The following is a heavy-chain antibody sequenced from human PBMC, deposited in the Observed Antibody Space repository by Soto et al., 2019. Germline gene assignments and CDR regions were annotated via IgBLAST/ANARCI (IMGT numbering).Heavy chain of an antibody. Sequence: SETLSLTCTVSGGSISSYYWSWIRQPPGKGLEWIGYIYYSGSTNYNPSLKSRVTISVDTSKNQFSLKLSSVTAADTAVYYCARRQGSCFDYWGQGTRVTVSS. J-gene: IGHJ4*02. V-gene: IGHV4-59*08. CDR2: IYYSGST. CDR3: ARRQGSCFDY. CDR1: GGSISSYY.